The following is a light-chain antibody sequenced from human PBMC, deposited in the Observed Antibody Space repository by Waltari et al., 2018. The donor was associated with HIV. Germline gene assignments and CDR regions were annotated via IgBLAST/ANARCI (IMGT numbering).Light chain of an antibody. CDR3: MQATQFPLT. Sequence: DIVMMQSPPSSPVIVGQPASISCRSSQSLVHTDGNTYLSWLQQRPGQPPRRLLYKVSTRLSGVPDRVSGSWTGRDFTLKITRVEVEDVATYYCMQATQFPLTFGQVTRLEIK. CDR1: QSLVHTDGNTY. CDR2: KVS. J-gene: IGKJ5*01. V-gene: IGKV2-24*01.